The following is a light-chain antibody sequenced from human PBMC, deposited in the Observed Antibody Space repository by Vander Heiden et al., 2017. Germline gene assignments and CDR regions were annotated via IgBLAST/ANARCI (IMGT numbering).Light chain of an antibody. V-gene: IGKV1-39*01. J-gene: IGKJ2*01. CDR2: AAS. CDR3: QQSYSTLMYT. CDR1: QSISSY. Sequence: DIQMTPSPSSLSASVGDRVTITCRASQSISSYLNWYQQKPGKAPKLLIYAASSLQSGVPSRCSGSGSGTDFTLTISSLQPEDFATYYCQQSYSTLMYTFGQGTKLEIK.